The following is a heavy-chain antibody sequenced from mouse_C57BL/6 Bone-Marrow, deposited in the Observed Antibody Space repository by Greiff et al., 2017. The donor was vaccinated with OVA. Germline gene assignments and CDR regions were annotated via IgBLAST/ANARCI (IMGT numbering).Heavy chain of an antibody. CDR3: ARSNYGGLAMDY. D-gene: IGHD2-5*01. CDR1: GYSFTIYY. Sequence: VQLQQSGPELVKPGASVKISCTASGYSFTIYYIHWVKQRPGQGLEWIGWIYPGSGNTKYNEKFKGKATLTADTSSSTAYLQLSSLTSEDSAVYYCARSNYGGLAMDYWGQGTSVTVSS. CDR2: IYPGSGNT. V-gene: IGHV1-66*01. J-gene: IGHJ4*01.